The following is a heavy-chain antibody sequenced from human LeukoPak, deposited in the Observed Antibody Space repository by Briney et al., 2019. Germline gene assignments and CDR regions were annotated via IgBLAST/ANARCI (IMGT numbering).Heavy chain of an antibody. D-gene: IGHD3-3*01. V-gene: IGHV4-34*01. CDR1: GGSFSGYY. J-gene: IGHJ6*03. Sequence: SETLSLTCAVYGGSFSGYYWSWIRQPPGKGLEWIGEINHSGSTNYNPSLKSRVTISVDTSKNQFSLKLSSVTAADTAVYYCASNWPPYYDFGSGYYGNYYYMDVWGQGTTVTVSS. CDR3: ASNWPPYYDFGSGYYGNYYYMDV. CDR2: INHSGST.